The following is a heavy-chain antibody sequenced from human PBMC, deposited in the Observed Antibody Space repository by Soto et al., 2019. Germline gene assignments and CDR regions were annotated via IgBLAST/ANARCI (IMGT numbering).Heavy chain of an antibody. V-gene: IGHV5-10-1*01. J-gene: IGHJ4*02. CDR2: IDPSDSQT. CDR3: ARRREWFGDSLFDY. CDR1: GYSFAGYW. D-gene: IGHD3-10*01. Sequence: GESLKISCKGSGYSFAGYWITWVRQKPGKGLEWMGRIDPSDSQTYYSPSFRGHVTISVTKSITTVFLQWSSLRASDTAMYYCARRREWFGDSLFDYWGQGTLVTVSS.